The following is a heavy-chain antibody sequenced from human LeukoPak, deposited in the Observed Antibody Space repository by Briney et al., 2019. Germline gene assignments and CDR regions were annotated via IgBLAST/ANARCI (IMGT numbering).Heavy chain of an antibody. CDR2: TSGSGTST. V-gene: IGHV3-23*01. D-gene: IGHD2-2*01. CDR3: ARAAYCSSTSCYRSYGLDV. Sequence: PGGSLRLSCAASGLTFSTYAMSWVRQAPGKGLEWVSVTSGSGTSTYYADSVKGRFTISRDNSKNTLYLQMNSLRADDTAVFYCARAAYCSSTSCYRSYGLDVWGQGTTVTVSS. CDR1: GLTFSTYA. J-gene: IGHJ6*02.